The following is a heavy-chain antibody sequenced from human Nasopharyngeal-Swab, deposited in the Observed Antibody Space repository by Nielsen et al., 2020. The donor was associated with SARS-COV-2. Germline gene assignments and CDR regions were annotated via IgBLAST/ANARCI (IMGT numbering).Heavy chain of an antibody. CDR2: ISGSGGST. CDR3: AKYYGDYPYYYYYMDV. J-gene: IGHJ6*03. D-gene: IGHD4-17*01. V-gene: IGHV3-23*01. CDR1: GFTFSSYA. Sequence: GGSLRLSCAASGFTFSSYAMSRVRQAPGKGLEWVSAISGSGGSTYYADSVKGRFTISRDNSKNTLYLQMNSLRAEDTAVYYCAKYYGDYPYYYYYMDVWGKGTTVTVSS.